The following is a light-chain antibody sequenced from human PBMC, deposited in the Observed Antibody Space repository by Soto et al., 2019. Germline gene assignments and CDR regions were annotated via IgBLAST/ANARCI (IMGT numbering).Light chain of an antibody. CDR2: AAS. V-gene: IGKV1-9*01. CDR1: QGISSY. Sequence: DIQLTQSPSFLSASVGDRVTITCRASQGISSYLAWYQQKPGKAPKLLIYAASTLQSGVPSRFSGSGSGTEFPLTISSLQPEDFATDYCQQLKTFGPGTKVDIK. J-gene: IGKJ3*01. CDR3: QQLKT.